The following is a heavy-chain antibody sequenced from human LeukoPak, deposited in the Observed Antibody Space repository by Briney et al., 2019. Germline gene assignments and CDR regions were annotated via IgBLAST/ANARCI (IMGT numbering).Heavy chain of an antibody. CDR2: ISSSSSYI. Sequence: GGSLRLSCAASGFTFSSYSMNWVRQAPGKGLEWVSSISSSSSYIYYADSVKGRFTISRDNAKNSLYLQMNSLRAEDTAVYYCARDRELITMVRGVSDYWGQGTLVTVSS. D-gene: IGHD3-10*01. J-gene: IGHJ4*02. V-gene: IGHV3-21*01. CDR1: GFTFSSYS. CDR3: ARDRELITMVRGVSDY.